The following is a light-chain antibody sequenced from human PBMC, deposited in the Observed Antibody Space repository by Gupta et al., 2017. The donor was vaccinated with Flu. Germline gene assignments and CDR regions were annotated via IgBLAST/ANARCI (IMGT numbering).Light chain of an antibody. J-gene: IGKJ4*02. Sequence: SPSDVSAYEGDRGISTWRESEINSRVAWYQQRPGKAPKLRIYATSSVESGVPSRFSGSGSGTXFTLTIXGRQPEDIATNYCQHGNKLPITFGXGTMVEIK. CDR2: ATS. V-gene: IGKV1-12*01. CDR1: EINSR. CDR3: QHGNKLPIT.